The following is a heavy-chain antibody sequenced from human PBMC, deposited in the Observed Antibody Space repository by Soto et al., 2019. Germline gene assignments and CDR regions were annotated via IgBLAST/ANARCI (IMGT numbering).Heavy chain of an antibody. CDR2: ISSSSSYI. Sequence: PGGSLRLSCAASGFTFSSYSMNWVRQAPGKGLEWVSSISSSSSYIYYADSVKGRFTISRDNAKNSLYLQMNSLRAEDTAVYYCARDAHYDLWSLLLDVRGPGTTLTVSS. V-gene: IGHV3-21*01. J-gene: IGHJ6*02. CDR1: GFTFSSYS. D-gene: IGHD3-3*01. CDR3: ARDAHYDLWSLLLDV.